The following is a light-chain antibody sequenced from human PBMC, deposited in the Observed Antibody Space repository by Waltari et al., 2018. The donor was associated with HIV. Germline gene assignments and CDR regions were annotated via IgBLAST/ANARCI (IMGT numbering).Light chain of an antibody. J-gene: IGLJ2*01. V-gene: IGLV1-40*01. CDR3: RSYDSSLSGSVV. Sequence: QSVLTQPPSVSGAPGQRVTISCTGSSSNIGANYDVHWYQQFPGTAPKLLLSGNNDRPSGVPDRFSGSRSGTSASLAITGLQADDEADYYCRSYDSSLSGSVVFGGGTKLTVL. CDR2: GNN. CDR1: SSNIGANYD.